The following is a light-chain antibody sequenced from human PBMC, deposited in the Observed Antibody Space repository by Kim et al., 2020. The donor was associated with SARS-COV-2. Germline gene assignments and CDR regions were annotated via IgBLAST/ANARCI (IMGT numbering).Light chain of an antibody. V-gene: IGLV3-19*01. J-gene: IGLJ2*01. CDR1: SLRSYY. Sequence: SYELTQDPAVSVALGQTVRITCQGDSLRSYYATWYQQKPRQAPLLVIYGRNNRPSGIPDRFSGSASGNTASLTISGAQAEDEAEFYCQSRDSGGNVVFGGGTKLTVL. CDR2: GRN. CDR3: QSRDSGGNVV.